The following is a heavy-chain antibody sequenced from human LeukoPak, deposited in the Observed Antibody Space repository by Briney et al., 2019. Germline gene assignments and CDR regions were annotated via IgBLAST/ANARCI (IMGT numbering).Heavy chain of an antibody. D-gene: IGHD3-22*01. V-gene: IGHV4-39*01. Sequence: SETLSLTCTVSGGSISSSSYYWGWIRQPPGKGLEWIGSIYYSGSTHYNPSLKSRVTISVDTSKNQFSLKLISVTAADTAVYFCARHGYYDSSGYLGDYWGQGTLVTVSS. CDR2: IYYSGST. CDR1: GGSISSSSYY. J-gene: IGHJ4*02. CDR3: ARHGYYDSSGYLGDY.